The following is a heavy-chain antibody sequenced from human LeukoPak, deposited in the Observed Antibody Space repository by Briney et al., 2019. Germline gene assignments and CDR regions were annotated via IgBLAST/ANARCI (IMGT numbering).Heavy chain of an antibody. D-gene: IGHD5-18*01. CDR3: ARATAADTAMIYFDY. V-gene: IGHV3-11*01. CDR2: ISSSGSTI. CDR1: VFTFSDYY. J-gene: IGHJ4*02. Sequence: GGSLRLSCAASVFTFSDYYMSWIRQAPGKGLEWVSYISSSGSTIYSADSVKGRFTISRDNAKNSLYLQINSLRAEDTAVYYCARATAADTAMIYFDYWGQGTLVTVSS.